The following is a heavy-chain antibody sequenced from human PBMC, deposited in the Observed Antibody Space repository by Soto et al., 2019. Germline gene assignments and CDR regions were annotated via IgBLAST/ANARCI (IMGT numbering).Heavy chain of an antibody. CDR1: GGPISGYY. Sequence: PSETLSLTCTVSGGPISGYYWSWIRQPPGKGLEWIGYIYYSGSTNYNPSLKSRVTISVDTSKNQFSLKLSSVTAADTAVYYCAREGSSSWNGYYFDYWGQGTLVTVSS. J-gene: IGHJ4*02. CDR2: IYYSGST. CDR3: AREGSSSWNGYYFDY. D-gene: IGHD2-2*01. V-gene: IGHV4-59*01.